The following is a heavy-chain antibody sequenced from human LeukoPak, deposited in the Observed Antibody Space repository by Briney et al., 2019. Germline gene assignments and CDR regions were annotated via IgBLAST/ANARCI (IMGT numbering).Heavy chain of an antibody. CDR1: GGSINGYS. Sequence: PSETLSLTCSVSGGSINGYSWTWIRQPPGMRLEWVGHISYTGTTNYNPSLTTRVAISVDTSKNQFSLKLTSETAADTGMYFCARLGGNWNSPGRDYWGQGTLVTVSS. CDR2: ISYTGTT. D-gene: IGHD3-10*01. J-gene: IGHJ4*02. V-gene: IGHV4-59*08. CDR3: ARLGGNWNSPGRDY.